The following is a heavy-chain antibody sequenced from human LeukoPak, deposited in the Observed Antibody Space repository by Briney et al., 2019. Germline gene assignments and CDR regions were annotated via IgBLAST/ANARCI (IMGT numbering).Heavy chain of an antibody. D-gene: IGHD2-21*02. CDR3: ARDGESDSYYYYYGMDV. Sequence: GGSLRLSCAASGFTFSTYYMNWVRQAPGKGLEWVSYISTSSTTTYNADSVKGRFTISRDNAKNSLYLQMNSLRAEDTAVYYCARDGESDSYYYYYGMDVWGQGTTVTVSS. CDR2: ISTSSTTT. CDR1: GFTFSTYY. J-gene: IGHJ6*02. V-gene: IGHV3-48*04.